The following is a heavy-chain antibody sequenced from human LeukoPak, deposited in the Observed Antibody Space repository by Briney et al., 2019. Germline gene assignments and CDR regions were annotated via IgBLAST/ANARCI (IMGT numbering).Heavy chain of an antibody. Sequence: GGSLRLSCAASGFTFSSYSMNWVRQAPGKGLEWVSSISSSSSYIYYADSVKGRFTISRDNAKNSLYLQMNSLRAEDTAVYYCVRADYSNYPNWFDPWGQGTLVTVSS. J-gene: IGHJ5*02. CDR2: ISSSSSYI. CDR1: GFTFSSYS. D-gene: IGHD4-11*01. V-gene: IGHV3-21*01. CDR3: VRADYSNYPNWFDP.